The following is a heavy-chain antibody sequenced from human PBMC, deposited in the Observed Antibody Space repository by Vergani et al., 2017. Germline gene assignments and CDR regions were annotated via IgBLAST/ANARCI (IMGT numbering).Heavy chain of an antibody. Sequence: EVQLLESGGGLVQPGGSLRLSCAASGFTFSSYAMSWVRQAPGKGLEWVSAISGSGGSTYYADSVKGRFTISSDNSKNTLYLQMNSLRAEDTAVYYCAKYRYNWNDGGDFDYWGQGTLVTVSS. CDR3: AKYRYNWNDGGDFDY. V-gene: IGHV3-23*01. D-gene: IGHD1-1*01. CDR2: ISGSGGST. J-gene: IGHJ4*02. CDR1: GFTFSSYA.